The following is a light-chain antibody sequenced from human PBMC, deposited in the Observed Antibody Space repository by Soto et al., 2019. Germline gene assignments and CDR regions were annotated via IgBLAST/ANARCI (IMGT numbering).Light chain of an antibody. V-gene: IGKV3-15*01. J-gene: IGKJ1*01. Sequence: ETVLTQSTPALSLSRGERATRSCRASQSVSSSYLAWCQQKPGQAPRLLIYGASTRATGIPARFSGSGSGTEFTLIISSLQSEDSAVYYCQQYNSWLWTFGQGTKVDI. CDR1: QSVSSSY. CDR2: GAS. CDR3: QQYNSWLWT.